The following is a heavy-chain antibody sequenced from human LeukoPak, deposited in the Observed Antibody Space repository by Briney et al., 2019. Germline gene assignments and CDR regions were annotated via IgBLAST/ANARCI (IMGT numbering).Heavy chain of an antibody. Sequence: SETLSLTCIVSGGSISTNLYYWGWLRQPPGKGLEWIGSIYYSGSTYYNPSLKSRVTISVDTSKNQFSLKLSSVTAADTAVYYCARGYCGGTGCHTAWFDPWGQGTLVTVSS. J-gene: IGHJ5*02. V-gene: IGHV4-39*01. D-gene: IGHD2-2*02. CDR1: GGSISTNLYY. CDR2: IYYSGST. CDR3: ARGYCGGTGCHTAWFDP.